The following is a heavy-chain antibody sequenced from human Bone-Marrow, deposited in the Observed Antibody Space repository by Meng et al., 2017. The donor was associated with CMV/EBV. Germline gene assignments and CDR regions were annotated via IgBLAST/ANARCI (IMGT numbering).Heavy chain of an antibody. CDR3: ARRKILTGHRLDS. V-gene: IGHV3-21*01. D-gene: IGHD3-9*01. CDR1: GFTFSSYS. J-gene: IGHJ4*02. Sequence: GESLKISCAASGFTFSSYSMNWVRQAPGKGLEWVSSISSSSSYIYYADSVKGRFTISRDNVKNSVWLQMNSVRAEDTGVYYCARRKILTGHRLDSWGQGTLVTVSS. CDR2: ISSSSSYI.